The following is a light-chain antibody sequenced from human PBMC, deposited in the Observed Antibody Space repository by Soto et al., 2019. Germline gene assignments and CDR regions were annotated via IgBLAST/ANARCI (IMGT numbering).Light chain of an antibody. J-gene: IGLJ1*01. Sequence: QSVLTQPPSASGTPGQRVTISCSGSSSNIGSNYVCWYQQLPGTAPKLMIYEGSKRPSGVSNRFSGSKSGNTASLTISILQAEDEADYYCCSYAGSSTYVFGTGTKVTVL. V-gene: IGLV2-23*01. CDR1: SSNIGSNY. CDR2: EGS. CDR3: CSYAGSSTYV.